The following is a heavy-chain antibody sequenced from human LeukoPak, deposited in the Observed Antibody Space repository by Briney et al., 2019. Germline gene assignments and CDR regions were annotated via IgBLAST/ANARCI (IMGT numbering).Heavy chain of an antibody. CDR2: TASDGSST. CDR3: ARGRPHGNDY. V-gene: IGHV3-74*01. CDR1: GFTFSSHW. J-gene: IGHJ4*02. D-gene: IGHD4-23*01. Sequence: PGGSLRLSCAASGFTFSSHWMNWVRQAPGKGLVWVSRTASDGSSTTYADSVKGRFSISRDNAKNTLYLQMNSLRVEDTAVYYCARGRPHGNDYWGQGTLVTVSS.